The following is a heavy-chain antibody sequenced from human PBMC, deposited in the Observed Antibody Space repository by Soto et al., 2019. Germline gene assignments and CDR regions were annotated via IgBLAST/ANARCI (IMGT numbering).Heavy chain of an antibody. J-gene: IGHJ4*02. D-gene: IGHD3-22*01. CDR3: ARRRGDYYDSSGYYDY. CDR2: IIPIFGTA. CDR1: GGTFSSYA. V-gene: IGHV1-69*01. Sequence: QVQLVQSGAEVKKPGSSVKVSCKASGGTFSSYAISWVRQAPGQGLEWMGGIIPIFGTANYAQKFQGRVTITADESTSTAYMELSSLRSEDTAVYYCARRRGDYYDSSGYYDYWGQGTLVNVSS.